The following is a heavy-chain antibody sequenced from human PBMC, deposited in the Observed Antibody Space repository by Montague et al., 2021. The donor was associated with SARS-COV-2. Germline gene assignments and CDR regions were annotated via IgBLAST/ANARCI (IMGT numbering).Heavy chain of an antibody. V-gene: IGHV3-7*03. CDR2: IKADGSEE. Sequence: SLRLSCAVSGFTFSSYWMSWVRQAPGKGLEWVANIKADGSEEYYVDSVKGRFTISRDNAKRLLYLQVNSLRAEDTAVYYCARNSFSIYTSTWYPEYFQHWGQGTPVIVSS. J-gene: IGHJ1*01. CDR3: ARNSFSIYTSTWYPEYFQH. D-gene: IGHD6-13*01. CDR1: GFTFSSYW.